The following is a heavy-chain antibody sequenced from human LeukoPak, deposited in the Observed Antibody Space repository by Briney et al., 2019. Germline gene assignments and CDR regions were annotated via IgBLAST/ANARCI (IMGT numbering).Heavy chain of an antibody. J-gene: IGHJ5*02. CDR1: GGTFSSYT. CDR2: IIPILGIA. CDR3: ARSAYSNYPYNWFDP. D-gene: IGHD4-11*01. V-gene: IGHV1-69*02. Sequence: ASVKVSCKASGGTFSSYTISWVRQAPGQGLEWMGRIIPILGIANYAQKFQGRVTITADRSTSTAYMELSSLRSEDTAVYYCARSAYSNYPYNWFDPWGQGTLVTVSS.